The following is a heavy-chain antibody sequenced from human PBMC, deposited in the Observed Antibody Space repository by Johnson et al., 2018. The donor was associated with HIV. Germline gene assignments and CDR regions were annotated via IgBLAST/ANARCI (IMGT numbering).Heavy chain of an antibody. J-gene: IGHJ3*02. Sequence: VQLVESGGGLVQPGGSLRLSCAASGFTFSSYWMSWVRQAPGKGLEWVANITQDGSEKYYVDSVKGRFTISRDNSKNSLYLQMNSLRAEDTALYYCAAGGVAATDAFDIWGQGTMVTVSS. CDR2: ITQDGSEK. CDR1: GFTFSSYW. V-gene: IGHV3-7*03. CDR3: AAGGVAATDAFDI. D-gene: IGHD2-15*01.